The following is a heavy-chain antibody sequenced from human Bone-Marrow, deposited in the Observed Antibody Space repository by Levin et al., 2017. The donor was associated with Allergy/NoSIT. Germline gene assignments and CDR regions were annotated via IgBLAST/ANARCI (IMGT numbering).Heavy chain of an antibody. CDR1: GGTFTTYT. CDR2: IIPLVGLT. Sequence: VASVKVSCKASGGTFTTYTFSWVRQAPGQGLEWMGRIIPLVGLTDYAQKFQARVTITADKSTDTAYLELSSLKSEDTAVYFCAREAHGAAFEYWGQGTLVTVSS. CDR3: AREAHGAAFEY. D-gene: IGHD4-17*01. J-gene: IGHJ4*02. V-gene: IGHV1-69*04.